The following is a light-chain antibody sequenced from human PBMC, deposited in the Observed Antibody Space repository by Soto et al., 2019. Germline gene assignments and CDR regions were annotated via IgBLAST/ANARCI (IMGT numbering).Light chain of an antibody. Sequence: IQRTQSHSTMSASVGDRVPITCRASQTIRSLLAWYPQKPGKDPKALIYDASRLGSALPSSFSGGGSGTEFTLTIRSLQPEEFATYDCQQYQTYATFGQGTRLEIK. V-gene: IGKV1-5*01. J-gene: IGKJ5*01. CDR2: DAS. CDR3: QQYQTYAT. CDR1: QTIRSL.